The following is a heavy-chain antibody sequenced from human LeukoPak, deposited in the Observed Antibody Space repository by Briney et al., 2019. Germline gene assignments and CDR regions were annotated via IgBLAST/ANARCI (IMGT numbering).Heavy chain of an antibody. CDR1: GFTFSSYG. V-gene: IGHV3-30*19. J-gene: IGHJ6*02. CDR2: IWYDGSNK. CDR3: ARDRYPVAGRTQDYYYYYGMDV. Sequence: GRSLRLSCAASGFTFSSYGMHWVRQAPGKGLEWVAVIWYDGSNKYYADSVKGRFTISRDNSKNTLYLQMNSLRAEDTAVYYCARDRYPVAGRTQDYYYYYGMDVWGQGTTVTVSS. D-gene: IGHD6-19*01.